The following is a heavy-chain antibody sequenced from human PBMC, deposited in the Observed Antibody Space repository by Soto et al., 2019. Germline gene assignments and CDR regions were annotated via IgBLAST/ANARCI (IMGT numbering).Heavy chain of an antibody. J-gene: IGHJ4*02. CDR2: IIPILGIA. D-gene: IGHD2-2*01. CDR3: AIRLEDGSSTNCPTIDY. Sequence: SVKVSCKASGDTFSSYTISWVRQAPGQGLEWMGRIIPILGIANYAQKFQGRVTITADKSTSTACMELSSLRSEDTAVYYCAIRLEDGSSTNCPTIDYWGQGTLVTVSS. V-gene: IGHV1-69*02. CDR1: GDTFSSYT.